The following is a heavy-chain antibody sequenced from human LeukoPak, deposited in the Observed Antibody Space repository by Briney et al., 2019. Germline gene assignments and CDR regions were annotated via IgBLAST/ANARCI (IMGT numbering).Heavy chain of an antibody. V-gene: IGHV3-23*01. CDR2: ISGSGGST. Sequence: GGSLRLSCAASGFTFDDYGMSWVRQAPGKGLEWVSAISGSGGSTYYADSVKGRFTISRDNSKNTLYLQMNSLRAEDTAVYYSAKQEDIWFGELLPVDYWGQGTLVTVSS. CDR3: AKQEDIWFGELLPVDY. CDR1: GFTFDDYG. J-gene: IGHJ4*02. D-gene: IGHD3-10*01.